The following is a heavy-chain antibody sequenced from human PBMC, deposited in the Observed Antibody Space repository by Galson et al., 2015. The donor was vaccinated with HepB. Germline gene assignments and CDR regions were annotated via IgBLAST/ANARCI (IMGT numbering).Heavy chain of an antibody. CDR1: GGSISSGGYY. V-gene: IGHV4-31*03. CDR2: IYYSGST. Sequence: TLSLTCTVSGGSISSGGYYWSWIRQHPGKGLEWIGYIYYSGSTYYNPSLKSRVTISVDTSKNQFSLKLSSVTAADTAVYYCAREANYYGDYGSGVYYFDYWGQGTLVTVSS. CDR3: AREANYYGDYGSGVYYFDY. D-gene: IGHD4-17*01. J-gene: IGHJ4*02.